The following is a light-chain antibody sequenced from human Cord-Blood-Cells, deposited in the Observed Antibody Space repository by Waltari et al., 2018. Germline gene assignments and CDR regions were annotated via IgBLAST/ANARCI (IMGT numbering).Light chain of an antibody. CDR2: DVS. CDR3: SSYTSSSTLV. V-gene: IGLV2-14*01. Sequence: QSALTQPASVAGSPGQSITIPYTGTSSDVGGYNYVSWYHQHPGKAPKLMIYDVSNRPSGVSNRFSGSKSGNTASLTISGLQAEDEADYYCSSYTSSSTLVFGGGTKLTVL. CDR1: SSDVGGYNY. J-gene: IGLJ2*01.